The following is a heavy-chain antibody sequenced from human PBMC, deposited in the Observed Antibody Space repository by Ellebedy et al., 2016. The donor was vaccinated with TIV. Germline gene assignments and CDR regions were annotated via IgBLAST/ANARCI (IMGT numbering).Heavy chain of an antibody. CDR3: ARDGSGATTGDAFDI. J-gene: IGHJ3*02. CDR2: IIPILGIA. Sequence: AASVKVSCKASGGTFSSYAISWVRQAPGQGLEWVGGIIPILGIANYAKKFQGRVTITADKSTSTAYMGLSSLRSEDTAVYYCARDGSGATTGDAFDIWGQGTVVTVSS. V-gene: IGHV1-69*10. CDR1: GGTFSSYA. D-gene: IGHD1-26*01.